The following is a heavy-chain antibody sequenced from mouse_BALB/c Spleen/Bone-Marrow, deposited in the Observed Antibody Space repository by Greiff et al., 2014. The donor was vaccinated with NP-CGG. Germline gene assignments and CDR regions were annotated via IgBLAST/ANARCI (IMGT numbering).Heavy chain of an antibody. CDR1: GFSLTSYG. CDR2: IWTGGST. Sequence: VKLEESGPGLVAPSQSLSITCTVSGFSLTSYGVHWVRQPPGKGLEWLGVIWTGGSTNYNSALMYRLTISKDNSKSQVFLKMNSLQTEDTAMYYCARVIRYESYFDYWGQGTTLTVSS. D-gene: IGHD2-14*01. V-gene: IGHV2-9*02. J-gene: IGHJ2*01. CDR3: ARVIRYESYFDY.